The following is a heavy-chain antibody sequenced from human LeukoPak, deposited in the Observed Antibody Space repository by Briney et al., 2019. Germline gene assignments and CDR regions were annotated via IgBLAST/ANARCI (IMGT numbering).Heavy chain of an antibody. J-gene: IGHJ4*02. Sequence: PGGSLRLSCAASGFTFSSYGMHWVRQAPGKGLEWVAFIRYDGCNKYYADSVKGRFTISRDNSKNTLYLQMNSLRADDTALYYCAKDLGPLSGSYLLLDYWGQGTLVTVSS. CDR2: IRYDGCNK. CDR3: AKDLGPLSGSYLLLDY. D-gene: IGHD1-26*01. CDR1: GFTFSSYG. V-gene: IGHV3-30*02.